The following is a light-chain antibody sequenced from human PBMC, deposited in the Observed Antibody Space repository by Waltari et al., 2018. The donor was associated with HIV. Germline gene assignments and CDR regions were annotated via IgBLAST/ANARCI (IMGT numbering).Light chain of an antibody. Sequence: DIVLTQTPLSLPITPGEPASISCRSSQSLLDTFDGNTYLDWYLQKPGQSQRLLIYTLASRASGVPDRFSGSGSGTNFTLKISSVEAEDVGIYFCMQRVEFPVTFGPGTKLNIK. CDR2: TLA. CDR1: QSLLDTFDGNTY. J-gene: IGKJ3*01. V-gene: IGKV2-40*01. CDR3: MQRVEFPVT.